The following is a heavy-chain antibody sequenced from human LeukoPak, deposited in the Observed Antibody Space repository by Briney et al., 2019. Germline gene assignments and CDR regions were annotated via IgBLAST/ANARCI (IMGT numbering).Heavy chain of an antibody. V-gene: IGHV4-39*01. CDR2: IYYSGST. Sequence: SETLSLTCTVSGGSISSSSYYWGWIRQPPGKGLEWIGSIYYSGSTYYNPSLKSRVTISVDTSKNQFSLKLSSVTAADTAVYYCARHGAGPTYYDFWSGYSSFYFDYWGQGTLVTVSS. CDR3: ARHGAGPTYYDFWSGYSSFYFDY. CDR1: GGSISSSSYY. J-gene: IGHJ4*02. D-gene: IGHD3-3*01.